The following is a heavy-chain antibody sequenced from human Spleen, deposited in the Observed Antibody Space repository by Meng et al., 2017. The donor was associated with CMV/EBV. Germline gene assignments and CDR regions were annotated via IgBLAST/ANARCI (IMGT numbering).Heavy chain of an antibody. D-gene: IGHD2-2*02. CDR3: ARDLGYCSSTSCYKGDY. CDR1: GFTFGDYP. V-gene: IGHV3-9*01. Sequence: SLKISCEASGFTFGDYPMHWVRQAPGKGLEWVSGISWDGGIVGYADSVRGRFTISRDNAKNSLYLQMNSLRAEDTAVYYCARDLGYCSSTSCYKGDYWGQGTLVTVSS. J-gene: IGHJ4*02. CDR2: ISWDGGIV.